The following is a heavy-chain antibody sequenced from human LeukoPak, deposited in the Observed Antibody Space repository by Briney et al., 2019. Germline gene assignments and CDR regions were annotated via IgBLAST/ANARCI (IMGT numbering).Heavy chain of an antibody. CDR3: ARGSPKVVVVAATTFDY. Sequence: PSETLSLTCAVYGGSFSGYYWSWIRQPPGKGLEWIGEINHSGSTNYNPSLKSRVTISVDTSKNRFSLKLSSVTAADTAVYYCARGSPKVVVVAATTFDYWGQGTLVTVSS. D-gene: IGHD2-15*01. CDR1: GGSFSGYY. V-gene: IGHV4-34*01. J-gene: IGHJ4*02. CDR2: INHSGST.